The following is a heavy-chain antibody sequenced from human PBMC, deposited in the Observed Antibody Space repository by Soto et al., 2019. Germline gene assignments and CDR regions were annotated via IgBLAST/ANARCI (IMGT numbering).Heavy chain of an antibody. CDR2: ISGSGGST. CDR3: AKVRVNMVYASHY. V-gene: IGHV3-23*01. CDR1: GFTFSSYA. D-gene: IGHD2-8*01. Sequence: PGGSLILSCAASGFTFSSYAMSWVRQAPGKGLEWVSAISGSGGSTYYADSVKGRFTISRDNSKNTLYLQMNSLRAEDTAVYYCAKVRVNMVYASHYWGQGTLVTVSS. J-gene: IGHJ4*02.